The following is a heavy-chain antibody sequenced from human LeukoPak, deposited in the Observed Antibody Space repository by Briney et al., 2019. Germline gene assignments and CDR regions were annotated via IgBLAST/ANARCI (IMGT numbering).Heavy chain of an antibody. V-gene: IGHV4-59*07. CDR3: ARVFDSSGGYDY. CDR2: IYYSGST. J-gene: IGHJ4*02. Sequence: PSHTLSLTCTLSGGSISSYYSSWIRQPPGEGLGWIVYIYYSGSTNYNPSLKSRVTISVDTSKNQFSLKLSSVTAADTAVYYCARVFDSSGGYDYWGQGTLVTVSS. CDR1: GGSISSYY. D-gene: IGHD3-22*01.